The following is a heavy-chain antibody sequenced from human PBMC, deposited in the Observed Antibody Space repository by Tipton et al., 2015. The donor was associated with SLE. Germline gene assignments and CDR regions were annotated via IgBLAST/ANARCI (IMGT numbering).Heavy chain of an antibody. CDR2: ISYDGSNK. Sequence: SLRLSCAASAFTFSNYAMHWVRQAPGKGLEWVAVISYDGSNKYYADSVKGLFTISRDNSKNTLYLQMNSLRAEDTAVYYCARVIAAPPYGMDVWGQGTTVTVSS. D-gene: IGHD6-13*01. V-gene: IGHV3-30*04. CDR3: ARVIAAPPYGMDV. J-gene: IGHJ6*02. CDR1: AFTFSNYA.